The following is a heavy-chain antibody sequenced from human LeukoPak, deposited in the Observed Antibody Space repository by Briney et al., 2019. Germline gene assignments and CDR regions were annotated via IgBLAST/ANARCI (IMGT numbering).Heavy chain of an antibody. CDR1: GGSFSGYY. CDR2: INHSGST. J-gene: IGHJ4*02. Sequence: SETLSLTCAVYGGSFSGYYWSWIRQPPGKGLEWIGEINHSGSTNYNPSLKSRVTISVDTSKNQFSLKLSSVTAADTAVYYCARLAYYYGSGSYQKHFDYWGQGTLVTVSS. CDR3: ARLAYYYGSGSYQKHFDY. V-gene: IGHV4-34*01. D-gene: IGHD3-10*01.